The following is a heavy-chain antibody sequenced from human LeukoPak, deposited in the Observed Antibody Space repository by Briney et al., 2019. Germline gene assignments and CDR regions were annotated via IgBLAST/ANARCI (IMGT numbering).Heavy chain of an antibody. Sequence: ASVKVSCKASVGTLSSYAISWVRQAPGQGLEWMGGIIPIFCTADYAQKFQGRVTITADESTSTAYMELSSLRSEDTAVYYCARDHEGSSGWYGGLDYWGQGTLVTVSS. J-gene: IGHJ4*02. CDR3: ARDHEGSSGWYGGLDY. D-gene: IGHD6-19*01. CDR1: VGTLSSYA. CDR2: IIPIFCTA. V-gene: IGHV1-69*13.